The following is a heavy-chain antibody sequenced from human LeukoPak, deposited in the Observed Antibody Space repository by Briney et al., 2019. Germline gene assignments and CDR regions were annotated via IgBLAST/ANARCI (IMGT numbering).Heavy chain of an antibody. CDR2: IKSKTDGGTT. CDR1: GFTFSNAW. V-gene: IGHV3-15*01. CDR3: TTIARRALYFQH. Sequence: GGSLRLSCAASGFTFSNAWMSWVRQAPGKGLEWVGRIKSKTDGGTTDYAAPVKGRFTISRDDSKNTLYPQMNSLKTGDTAVYYCTTIARRALYFQHWGQGTLVTVSS. D-gene: IGHD1-14*01. J-gene: IGHJ1*01.